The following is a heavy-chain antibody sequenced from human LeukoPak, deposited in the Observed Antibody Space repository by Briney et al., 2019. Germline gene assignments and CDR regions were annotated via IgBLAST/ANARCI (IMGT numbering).Heavy chain of an antibody. J-gene: IGHJ6*02. Sequence: PLASVNVSCKASGYTFTSYGINWVRQATGQGLERMGWMNPNSGNTGYAQKFQGRVTMTRNTSISTAYMELSSLRSDDTAVYYCASWGTAAGTLQKVVGYYYYYYGMDVWGQGTTVTVSS. CDR1: GYTFTSYG. CDR3: ASWGTAAGTLQKVVGYYYYYYGMDV. CDR2: MNPNSGNT. D-gene: IGHD6-13*01. V-gene: IGHV1-8*01.